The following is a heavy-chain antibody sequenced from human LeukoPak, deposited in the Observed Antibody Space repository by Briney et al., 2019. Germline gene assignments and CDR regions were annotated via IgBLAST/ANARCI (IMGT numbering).Heavy chain of an antibody. D-gene: IGHD2-15*01. CDR2: ISGSGGST. J-gene: IGHJ4*02. CDR1: GFTFSSYA. V-gene: IGHV3-23*01. CDR3: AKDDWWMGYCSGGSCYPLGY. Sequence: GGSLRLSCAASGFTFSSYAMSWVRQAPGQGLEWVSAISGSGGSTYYADSVKGRFTISRDNSKNTLYLQMNSLRAEDTAVYYFAKDDWWMGYCSGGSCYPLGYWGQGTLVTVSS.